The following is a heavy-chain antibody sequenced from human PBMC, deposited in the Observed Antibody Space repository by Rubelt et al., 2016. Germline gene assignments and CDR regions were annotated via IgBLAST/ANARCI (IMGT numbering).Heavy chain of an antibody. Sequence: QVQLQQWGAGLLKPSETLSLTCAVYGGSFSGYYWSWIRQPPGKGLEWIGEINHSGSTNYNPSLKSRVTTSLDTSKNQFSLKLSSVTAADTAVYYCARGKEGLGVTMMDYWGQGTLVTVSS. CDR1: GGSFSGYY. CDR2: INHSGST. CDR3: ARGKEGLGVTMMDY. J-gene: IGHJ4*02. D-gene: IGHD3-22*01. V-gene: IGHV4-34*01.